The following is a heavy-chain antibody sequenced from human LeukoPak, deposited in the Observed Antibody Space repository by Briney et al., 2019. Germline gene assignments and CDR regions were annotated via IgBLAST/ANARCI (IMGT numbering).Heavy chain of an antibody. CDR1: GFTFSSYG. V-gene: IGHV3-33*01. D-gene: IGHD1-26*01. J-gene: IGHJ4*02. Sequence: GGSLRLSCAASGFTFSSYGMHWLRQAPGKGLEWVAVIWYDGSNKFYADSVKGRFTISRDNSKNALYLQMNSLRAEDTAVYYCARETTTLDYWGQGTLVTVSS. CDR2: IWYDGSNK. CDR3: ARETTTLDY.